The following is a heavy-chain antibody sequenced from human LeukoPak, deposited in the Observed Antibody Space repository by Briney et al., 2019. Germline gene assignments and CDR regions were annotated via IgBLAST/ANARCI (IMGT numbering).Heavy chain of an antibody. CDR3: ATVGSQMRRDWFDY. D-gene: IGHD2-21*01. Sequence: ASVKVSCKVSGYTLTELSMHWVRQAPGKGLEWMGGFDPEDGETIYAQKFQGRVTMTEDTSTDTAYMELSSLRSEDTAVYYCATVGSQMRRDWFDYWGQGTLVTVSS. CDR1: GYTLTELS. V-gene: IGHV1-24*01. CDR2: FDPEDGET. J-gene: IGHJ4*02.